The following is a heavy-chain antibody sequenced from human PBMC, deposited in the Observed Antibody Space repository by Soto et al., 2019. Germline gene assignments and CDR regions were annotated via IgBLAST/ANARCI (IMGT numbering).Heavy chain of an antibody. J-gene: IGHJ4*02. Sequence: EVQLLESGGGFVQPGGSLRLSCAASGFTFSTYGMSWVRQAPGKGLEWVSVISGSGLNTDYADSVKGRFTISRDNSKNTLDLQMNSPRAEDTAVYYCAKERVGSVNMLRGDFDYWGQGTLVTVSS. CDR3: AKERVGSVNMLRGDFDY. V-gene: IGHV3-23*01. CDR1: GFTFSTYG. D-gene: IGHD3-10*01. CDR2: ISGSGLNT.